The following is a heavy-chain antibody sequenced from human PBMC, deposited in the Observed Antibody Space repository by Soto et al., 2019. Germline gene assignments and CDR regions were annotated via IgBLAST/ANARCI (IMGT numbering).Heavy chain of an antibody. CDR2: ISYSGTT. J-gene: IGHJ4*02. CDR3: ATMGTPVTGLYYFDY. CDR1: CGSISSGNYY. D-gene: IGHD4-17*01. V-gene: IGHV4-30-4*01. Sequence: PSETLSLTCTVSCGSISSGNYYWSWIRQPPGKGLEWIGFISYSGTTHYSASLRSRVSISVDTSKNQFSLDLSSVTAADTAVYYCATMGTPVTGLYYFDYWGQGTLVTVSS.